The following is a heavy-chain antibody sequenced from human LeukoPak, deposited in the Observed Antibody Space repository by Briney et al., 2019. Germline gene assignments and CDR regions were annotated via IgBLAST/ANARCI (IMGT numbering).Heavy chain of an antibody. J-gene: IGHJ3*02. CDR1: VGSISSYY. D-gene: IGHD5-24*01. CDR3: ARPRDGYNYGAFDI. CDR2: IYYSGST. Sequence: PSETLSLTCTVSVGSISSYYWSWIRQPPGRGLEWVGYIYYSGSTNYNPSLKSRVTISVDTSKNQFSLKLSSVTAADTAVYYCARPRDGYNYGAFDIWGQGTMVTVSS. V-gene: IGHV4-59*08.